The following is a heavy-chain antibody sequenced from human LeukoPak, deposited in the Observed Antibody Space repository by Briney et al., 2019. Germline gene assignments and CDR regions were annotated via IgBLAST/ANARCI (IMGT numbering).Heavy chain of an antibody. V-gene: IGHV1-69*06. CDR3: ARDHGYGLYYFDY. CDR1: GGTFSSYA. Sequence: SVKVSCKASGGTFSSYAISWVRQAPGQGLEWMGGIIPIFGTANYAQKFQSRVTITADKSTSTAYMELSSLRSEDTAVYYCARDHGYGLYYFDYWGQGTLVTVSS. CDR2: IIPIFGTA. J-gene: IGHJ4*02. D-gene: IGHD5-18*01.